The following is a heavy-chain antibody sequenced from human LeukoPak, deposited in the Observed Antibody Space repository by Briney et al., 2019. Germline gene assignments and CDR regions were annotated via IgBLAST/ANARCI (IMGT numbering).Heavy chain of an antibody. J-gene: IGHJ2*01. Sequence: GGSQRLSCAASGFTFSGYGMNWVRQAPGKGLEWVSSISSGGSYMYYADSLKGRFTISRDNAKNSLYLQMNSLRAEDTAVYYCARVGAKGGWYFDLWGRGTLVTVSS. V-gene: IGHV3-21*01. CDR1: GFTFSGYG. CDR3: ARVGAKGGWYFDL. CDR2: ISSGGSYM. D-gene: IGHD3-10*01.